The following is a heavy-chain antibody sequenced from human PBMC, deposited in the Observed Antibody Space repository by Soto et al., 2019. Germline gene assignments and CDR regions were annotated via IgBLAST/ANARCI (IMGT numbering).Heavy chain of an antibody. CDR1: GYTFISYS. V-gene: IGHV1-18*01. Sequence: ASVKVSCKASGYTFISYSVTWVRQAPGQGLEWMGWISAYNGNTSYAQKFQGRVTMTTDTSTSTAYMELRSLRSDDTAVFYCARGRYDFWSTSYYLDYWGQGTLVTVS. CDR3: ARGRYDFWSTSYYLDY. CDR2: ISAYNGNT. J-gene: IGHJ4*02. D-gene: IGHD3-3*01.